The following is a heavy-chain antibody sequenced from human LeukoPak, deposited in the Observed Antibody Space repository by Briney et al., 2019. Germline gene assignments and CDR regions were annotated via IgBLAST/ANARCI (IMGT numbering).Heavy chain of an antibody. V-gene: IGHV3-53*01. CDR1: GFPVISNY. CDR2: LYSAGAT. J-gene: IGHJ4*02. Sequence: SGGSLRLSCAASGFPVISNYMSWVRQAPGKGLEWVAILYSAGATYYTGSVRGRFTISRDTSKNTVSLQMNSLRAEDTAVYYCASGGLGARKFYSDPFHYWGQGTLATVSS. D-gene: IGHD2-15*01. CDR3: ASGGLGARKFYSDPFHY.